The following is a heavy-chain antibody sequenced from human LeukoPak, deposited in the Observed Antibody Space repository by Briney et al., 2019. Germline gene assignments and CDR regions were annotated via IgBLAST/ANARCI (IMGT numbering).Heavy chain of an antibody. J-gene: IGHJ5*02. Sequence: GGSLRLSCAASGFTFRSRWMTWVRQVPGKGLEWVANIQQDGGETYYVDSVTGRFTISRDNAKNSLYLQMSSLKVEDTAVYYCARGVRWFDPWGQGTLVTVSS. CDR3: ARGVRWFDP. CDR2: IQQDGGET. V-gene: IGHV3-7*01. D-gene: IGHD3-10*01. CDR1: GFTFRSRW.